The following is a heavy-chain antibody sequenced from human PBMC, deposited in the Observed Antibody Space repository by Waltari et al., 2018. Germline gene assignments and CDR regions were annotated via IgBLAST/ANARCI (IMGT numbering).Heavy chain of an antibody. CDR3: ARESSATDYYMDV. CDR1: GFTFSSYE. D-gene: IGHD5-12*01. Sequence: VQLVESGGGLVQPGGSLRLSCAASGFTFSSYELNWVRQAPGKGLEWIGSICHSGSTYYNPSLKSRVSISVDTSKNQFSLKLSSVTAADTAVYYCARESSATDYYMDVWGKGTTVTVSS. J-gene: IGHJ6*03. V-gene: IGHV4-38-2*02. CDR2: ICHSGST.